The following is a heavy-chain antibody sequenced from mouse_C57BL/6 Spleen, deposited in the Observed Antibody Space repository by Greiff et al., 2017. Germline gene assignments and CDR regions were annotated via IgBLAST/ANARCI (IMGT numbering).Heavy chain of an antibody. CDR3: GRWVLGSHFDY. Sequence: QVQLQQSGPELVKPGASVKISCKASGYAFSSSWMNWVKQRPGKGLEWIGRIYPGDGDTNYNGKFKGKATLTADKSSSTAYMQLSSLTSADSAVYICGRWVLGSHFDYWGQGTTLTVSS. D-gene: IGHD1-1*01. CDR1: GYAFSSSW. V-gene: IGHV1-82*01. CDR2: IYPGDGDT. J-gene: IGHJ2*01.